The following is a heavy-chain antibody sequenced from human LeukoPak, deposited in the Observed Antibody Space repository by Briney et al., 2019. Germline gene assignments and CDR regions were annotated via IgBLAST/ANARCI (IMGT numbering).Heavy chain of an antibody. CDR1: GGSFSGYY. CDR3: AGGRVVGATTYYYFDY. Sequence: SETLSLTCAVYGGSFSGYYWSWLRQPPGKGLEWIGEINHSGSTNYNPSLKSRVTMSVDTSKNQFSLKLSSVTAADTAVYYCAGGRVVGATTYYYFDYWGQGTLVTVSS. D-gene: IGHD1-26*01. J-gene: IGHJ4*02. CDR2: INHSGST. V-gene: IGHV4-34*01.